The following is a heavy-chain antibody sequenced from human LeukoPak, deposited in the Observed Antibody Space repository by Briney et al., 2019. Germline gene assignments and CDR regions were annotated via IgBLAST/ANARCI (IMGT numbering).Heavy chain of an antibody. Sequence: ASVTVSFKASGYTFTIYDINWVRQAAGQGLEWMGWMNPNSGKTGYAQNFQGRVTMTRNTSISTAYMELSSLRSEDTAVYYCGRGVSYGDFSNWFDPWGQGTLVTVSS. V-gene: IGHV1-8*01. CDR2: MNPNSGKT. CDR1: GYTFTIYD. D-gene: IGHD4-17*01. J-gene: IGHJ5*02. CDR3: GRGVSYGDFSNWFDP.